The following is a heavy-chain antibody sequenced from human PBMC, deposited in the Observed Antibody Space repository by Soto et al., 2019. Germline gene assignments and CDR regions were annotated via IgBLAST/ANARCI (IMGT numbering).Heavy chain of an antibody. Sequence: VGSLRLSCAASGFTFSSYAMSWVRQAPGKGLEWVSAISGSGGSTYYADSVKGRFTISRDNSKNTLYLQMNSLRAEDTAVYYCAKPLYYYGSGSPLDYWGQGTLVTVSS. CDR2: ISGSGGST. V-gene: IGHV3-23*01. CDR1: GFTFSSYA. D-gene: IGHD3-10*01. CDR3: AKPLYYYGSGSPLDY. J-gene: IGHJ4*02.